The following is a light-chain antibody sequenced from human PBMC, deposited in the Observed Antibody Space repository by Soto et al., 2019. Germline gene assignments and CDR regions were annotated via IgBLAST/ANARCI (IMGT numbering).Light chain of an antibody. CDR2: DAL. CDR3: QQRSNWPGT. J-gene: IGKJ1*01. Sequence: EIVLTQSPATLSLFPGERATLSCRASRSVSSYLAWYQHKPGQAPRLLIYDALKRATGIPARFSGSGSGTDFTLTISSLEPEDFAVYYCQQRSNWPGTFGQGTKVEIK. V-gene: IGKV3-11*01. CDR1: RSVSSY.